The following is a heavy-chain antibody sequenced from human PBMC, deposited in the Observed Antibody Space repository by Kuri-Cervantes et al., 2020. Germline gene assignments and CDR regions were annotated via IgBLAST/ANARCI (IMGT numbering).Heavy chain of an antibody. D-gene: IGHD4-17*01. CDR3: AKVSTMTTVLDAFDI. V-gene: IGHV3-23*01. J-gene: IGHJ3*02. CDR2: ISGSGGTT. Sequence: GGSLRLSCAASGFTFSNVWMSWVRRTPGKGLEWASVISGSGGTTYYADSVKGRFTISRDNSKNTLYLQMNSLRVEDTAVYYCAKVSTMTTVLDAFDIWGQGTMVTVSS. CDR1: GFTFSNVW.